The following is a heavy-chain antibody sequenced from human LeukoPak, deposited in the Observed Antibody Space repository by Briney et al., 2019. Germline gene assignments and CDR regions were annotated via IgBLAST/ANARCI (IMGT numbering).Heavy chain of an antibody. V-gene: IGHV3-48*03. Sequence: GGSLRLSCAASGFTFSSYEMNWVRQAPGKGLEWVSYISSSGSTIYYADSVKGRFTISRDNAKNSLYLQMNSLRAEDTAVYYCARGAYDYVWGSYRYFDYWGQGTPVTVS. CDR3: ARGAYDYVWGSYRYFDY. CDR2: ISSSGSTI. J-gene: IGHJ4*02. D-gene: IGHD3-16*02. CDR1: GFTFSSYE.